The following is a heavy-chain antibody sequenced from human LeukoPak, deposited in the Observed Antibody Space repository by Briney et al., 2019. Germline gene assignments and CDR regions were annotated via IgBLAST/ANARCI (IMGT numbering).Heavy chain of an antibody. CDR2: ISSSSSYI. CDR1: GFTFSSYS. Sequence: GGSLRLSCAASGFTFSSYSMNWVRQAPGKGLEWVSSISSSSSYIYYADSVKGRFTISRDNAKNSLYLQMNSLRAEDTAVYYCAKSRIGDWFDPWGQGTLVTVSS. J-gene: IGHJ5*02. CDR3: AKSRIGDWFDP. D-gene: IGHD3-10*01. V-gene: IGHV3-21*04.